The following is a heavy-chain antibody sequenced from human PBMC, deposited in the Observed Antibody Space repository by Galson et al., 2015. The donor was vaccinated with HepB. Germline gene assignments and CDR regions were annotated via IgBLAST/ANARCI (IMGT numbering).Heavy chain of an antibody. Sequence: SLRLSCAASGFTVSSNYMSWVRQAPGKGLEWVSVIYSGGSTYYADSVKGRFTISRDNSKNTLYLQMNSLRAEDTAVYYCARGLGDYGGYPDAFDIWGQGTMVTVSS. V-gene: IGHV3-66*01. CDR3: ARGLGDYGGYPDAFDI. D-gene: IGHD4-17*01. CDR1: GFTVSSNY. CDR2: IYSGGST. J-gene: IGHJ3*02.